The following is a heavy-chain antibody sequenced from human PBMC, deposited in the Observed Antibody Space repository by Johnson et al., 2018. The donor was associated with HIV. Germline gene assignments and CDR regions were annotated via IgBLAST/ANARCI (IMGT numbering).Heavy chain of an antibody. J-gene: IGHJ3*02. V-gene: IGHV3-53*01. Sequence: EVQLMESGGGLIQPGGSLRLSCAASGFTVSSNYMSWVRQAPGKGLEWVSVIYSGGSTYYADSVKGRFTISRDNSKNTLYLQMNSLRAEDTAVYYCAREGPSERAGFDIWGQGTMVTVSS. CDR2: IYSGGST. CDR1: GFTVSSNY. CDR3: AREGPSERAGFDI.